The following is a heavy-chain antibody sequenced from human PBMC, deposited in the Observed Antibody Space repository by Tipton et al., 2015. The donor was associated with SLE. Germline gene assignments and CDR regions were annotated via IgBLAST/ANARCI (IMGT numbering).Heavy chain of an antibody. Sequence: GSLRLSCAASGFTFSSYSMNWVRQAPGKGLEWVSSISSSSSYIYYADSVKGRFTISRDNAKNSLYLQMNSLRAEDTAVYYCARAPYCGGDCYRYYFDYWGQGTLVTVSS. V-gene: IGHV3-21*01. CDR3: ARAPYCGGDCYRYYFDY. CDR2: ISSSSSYI. CDR1: GFTFSSYS. J-gene: IGHJ4*02. D-gene: IGHD2-21*01.